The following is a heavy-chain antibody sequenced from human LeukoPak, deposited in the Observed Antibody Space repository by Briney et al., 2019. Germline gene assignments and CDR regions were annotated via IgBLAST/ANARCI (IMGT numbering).Heavy chain of an antibody. D-gene: IGHD6-13*01. CDR2: IYYSGST. J-gene: IGHJ4*02. Sequence: KASETLSLTCTVSGGSISSYYWSWIRQPPGKGLEWIGYIYYSGSTNYNPSLKSRVTISVDTSKNQFSLKLSSVTAADTAVYYCARVIAAADHFDYWGQGTLVTVSS. CDR3: ARVIAAADHFDY. CDR1: GGSISSYY. V-gene: IGHV4-59*01.